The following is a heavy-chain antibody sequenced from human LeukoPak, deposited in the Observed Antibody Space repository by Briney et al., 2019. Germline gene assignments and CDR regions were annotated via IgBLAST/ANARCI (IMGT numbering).Heavy chain of an antibody. CDR1: GYTFTNYA. D-gene: IGHD2-2*01. J-gene: IGHJ5*02. V-gene: IGHV7-4-1*02. Sequence: GASVKVSCKASGYTFTNYAMNWVRQAPGQGLEWMGWINTDTGNPTYAQGFTRRLVFSLDTSASTVYLQISSLKAEDTAVYSCARTLFGDQYQLLHNWFDPWGQGTLVTVSS. CDR2: INTDTGNP. CDR3: ARTLFGDQYQLLHNWFDP.